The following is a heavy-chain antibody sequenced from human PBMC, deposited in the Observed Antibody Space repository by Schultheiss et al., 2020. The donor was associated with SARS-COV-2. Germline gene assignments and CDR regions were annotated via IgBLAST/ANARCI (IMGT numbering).Heavy chain of an antibody. CDR1: GGSVSSGSYY. Sequence: SETLSLTCTVSGGSVSSGSYYWSWIRQPPGKGLEWIGSIYHSGSTYYNPSLKSRVTISVDTSKNQFSLKLSSVTAADTAVYYCARGRYSSSWYGVRDWFDPWGQGTLVTVSS. J-gene: IGHJ5*02. CDR3: ARGRYSSSWYGVRDWFDP. CDR2: IYHSGST. D-gene: IGHD6-13*01. V-gene: IGHV4-39*07.